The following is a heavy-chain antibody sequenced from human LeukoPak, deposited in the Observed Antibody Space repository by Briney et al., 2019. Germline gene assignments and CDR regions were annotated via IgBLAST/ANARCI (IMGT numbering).Heavy chain of an antibody. J-gene: IGHJ5*02. Sequence: SETLSLTCAVYGGSFSGYYWSWIRQPPGKGLEWIGEINHSGSTNYNPSLKSRVTISVDTSKNQFSLKLSSVTAADTAAYYCARGRGGYSYGQIRREGNWFDPWGQGTLVTVSS. CDR1: GGSFSGYY. D-gene: IGHD5-18*01. CDR2: INHSGST. V-gene: IGHV4-34*01. CDR3: ARGRGGYSYGQIRREGNWFDP.